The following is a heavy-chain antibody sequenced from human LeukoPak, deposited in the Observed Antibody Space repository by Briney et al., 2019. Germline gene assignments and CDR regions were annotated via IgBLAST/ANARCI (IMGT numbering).Heavy chain of an antibody. CDR1: GYSFISYW. D-gene: IGHD2-2*01. CDR3: ARHRQYCSRTSCYPPPLWVDY. Sequence: GASLNTSVKGSGYSFISYWSGWASQLPGRGLEWMRIIYPVDADNRNRPPFRGEVTPSADMSISTAYLQWTSLKPSDPAMYYCARHRQYCSRTSCYPPPLWVDYCGQGTLVTVSS. CDR2: IYPVDADN. V-gene: IGHV5-51*01. J-gene: IGHJ4*02.